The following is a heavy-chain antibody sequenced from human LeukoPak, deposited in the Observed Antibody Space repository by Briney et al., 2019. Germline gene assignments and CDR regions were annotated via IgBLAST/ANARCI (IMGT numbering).Heavy chain of an antibody. V-gene: IGHV4-34*01. J-gene: IGHJ2*01. CDR1: GGSFSGYY. CDR2: INHSGST. CDR3: ARPMTTVTTVYFDL. Sequence: SETLSLTCAVYGGSFSGYYWSWIRQPPGKGLEWIGEINHSGSTNYNPSLKSRVTISVDTSKNQFSLKLSSVTAADTAVYYCARPMTTVTTVYFDLWGRGTLVTVSS. D-gene: IGHD4-17*01.